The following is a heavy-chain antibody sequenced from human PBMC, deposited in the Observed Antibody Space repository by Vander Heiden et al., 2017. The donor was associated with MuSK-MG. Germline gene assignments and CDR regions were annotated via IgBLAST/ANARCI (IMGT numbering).Heavy chain of an antibody. Sequence: QVQLVQSGAEVKRPGASVRVSCKAPGYSFSGYYMHWVRQGPGQGLEWAGRINPNSGGIDYPQKFQGRVTMTRDTSISTAYMELNRLRSDDTAVYYCARGTSYGPGTFDIWGQGTLVTVSS. CDR1: GYSFSGYY. J-gene: IGHJ3*02. CDR2: INPNSGGI. V-gene: IGHV1-2*06. D-gene: IGHD3-10*01. CDR3: ARGTSYGPGTFDI.